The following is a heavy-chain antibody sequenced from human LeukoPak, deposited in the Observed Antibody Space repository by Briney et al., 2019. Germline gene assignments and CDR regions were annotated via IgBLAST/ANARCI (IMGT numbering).Heavy chain of an antibody. CDR2: IDPSDSYT. D-gene: IGHD6-6*01. Sequence: GESLKISCKGSGYSFTSYWISWVRQMPGKGLEWMGRIDPSDSYTNYSPSFQGHVTISADKSISTAYLQWSSLKASDTAMYYCARFYSSSYNWFDPWGQGTLVTVSS. V-gene: IGHV5-10-1*01. J-gene: IGHJ5*02. CDR1: GYSFTSYW. CDR3: ARFYSSSYNWFDP.